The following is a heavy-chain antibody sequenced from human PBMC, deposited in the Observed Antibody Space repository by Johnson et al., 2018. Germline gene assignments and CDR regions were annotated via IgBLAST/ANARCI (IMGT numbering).Heavy chain of an antibody. CDR2: IYPGDSDT. CDR1: GYTFSTYW. D-gene: IGHD6-25*01. V-gene: IGHV5-51*01. Sequence: VQLVESGAEVKKPGESLKISCKGSGYTFSTYWIGWVRQMPGKGLEWMGIIYPGDSDTRYSPSFQGQVTISADKSFSTAYLQWSSLKASDTAIYYCARHSSTASYFDLWGRGTLVTVSS. CDR3: ARHSSTASYFDL. J-gene: IGHJ2*01.